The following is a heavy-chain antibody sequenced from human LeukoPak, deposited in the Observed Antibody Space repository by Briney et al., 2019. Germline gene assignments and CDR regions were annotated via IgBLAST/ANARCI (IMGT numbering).Heavy chain of an antibody. J-gene: IGHJ4*02. V-gene: IGHV3-48*03. D-gene: IGHD3-9*01. Sequence: GGSLRLSCAASGFTFSNYEMNWVRQAAGKALEWISYIESGDMITYHADASRGRFTISRDNSKNALVLQMDRLRAGDTAVYYCARGDGGDDILTGFYDYWGQGTVVTVSS. CDR1: GFTFSNYE. CDR2: IESGDMIT. CDR3: ARGDGGDDILTGFYDY.